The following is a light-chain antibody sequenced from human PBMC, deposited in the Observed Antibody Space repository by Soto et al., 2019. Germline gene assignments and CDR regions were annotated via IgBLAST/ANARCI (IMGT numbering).Light chain of an antibody. J-gene: IGKJ2*01. CDR1: QSVSSY. CDR3: QQYNSYPYT. Sequence: DIVLTQSPATLSLSPGERATLSCRASQSVSSYLAWYQQKPGKAPKLLIYKASSLESGVPSRFSGSGSGTEFTLTISSLQPDDFATYYCQQYNSYPYTFGQGTKLEIK. V-gene: IGKV1-5*03. CDR2: KAS.